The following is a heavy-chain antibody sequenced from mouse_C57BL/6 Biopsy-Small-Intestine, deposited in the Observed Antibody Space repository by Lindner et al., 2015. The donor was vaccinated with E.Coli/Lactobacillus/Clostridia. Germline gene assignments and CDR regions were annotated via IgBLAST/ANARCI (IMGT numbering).Heavy chain of an antibody. V-gene: IGHV1-80*01. CDR3: ARRGYYDYDGDY. D-gene: IGHD2-4*01. J-gene: IGHJ2*01. Sequence: VQLQESGAELVKPGASVKISCKASGYAFSSYWMNWVKQRPGKGLEWIGQIYPGDGDTNYNGKFKGKATLTADKSFSTAYMQLSSLTSEDSAVYFCARRGYYDYDGDYWGQGTTLTVSS. CDR2: IYPGDGDT. CDR1: GYAFSSYW.